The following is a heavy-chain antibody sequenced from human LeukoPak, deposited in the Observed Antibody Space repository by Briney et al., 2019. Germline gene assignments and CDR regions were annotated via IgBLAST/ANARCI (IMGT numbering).Heavy chain of an antibody. CDR2: ISYDGSNK. Sequence: GGSLRLSCAASGFTFSSYAMSWVRQAPGKGLEWVAVISYDGSNKYYADSVKGRFTISRDNSKNTLYLQMNSLRAEDTAVYYCARDDWAAAGSPVDYWGQGTLVTVSS. CDR3: ARDDWAAAGSPVDY. CDR1: GFTFSSYA. D-gene: IGHD6-13*01. J-gene: IGHJ4*02. V-gene: IGHV3-30*04.